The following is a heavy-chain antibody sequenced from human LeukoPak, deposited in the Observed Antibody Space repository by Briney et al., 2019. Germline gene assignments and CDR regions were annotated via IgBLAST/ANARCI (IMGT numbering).Heavy chain of an antibody. Sequence: QPGRSLRLSCAASGFTFITHGMHWVRQAPGKGLVWVSRINEDGRVTSYATSVRGRFTIFRDSVENTLHLQMNSLRAEDTAVYYCVKDFGGELDSWGQGTLVTVSS. CDR2: INEDGRVT. J-gene: IGHJ5*01. CDR3: VKDFGGELDS. V-gene: IGHV3-74*01. D-gene: IGHD3-10*01. CDR1: GFTFITHG.